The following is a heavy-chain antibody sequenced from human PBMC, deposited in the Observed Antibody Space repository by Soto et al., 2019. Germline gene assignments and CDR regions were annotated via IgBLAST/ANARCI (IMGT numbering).Heavy chain of an antibody. CDR3: ARIYSSGIAADCSREFDL. Sequence: SGPTLVNPTQTLTLTCTFSGFSLSTSGMCVSWIRQPPGMALEWLALIDWDDDKYYSTSLKTRLTISKDTSKNQVVLTMTNMDPVDTATYYCARIYSSGIAADCSREFDLWGQGTLVTVSS. J-gene: IGHJ5*02. CDR2: IDWDDDK. D-gene: IGHD6-13*01. V-gene: IGHV2-70*01. CDR1: GFSLSTSGMC.